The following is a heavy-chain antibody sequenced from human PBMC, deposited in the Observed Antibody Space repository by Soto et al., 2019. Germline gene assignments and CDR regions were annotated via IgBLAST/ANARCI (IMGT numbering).Heavy chain of an antibody. V-gene: IGHV3-48*02. CDR3: AKDLGGYTYIFDY. D-gene: IGHD5-18*01. J-gene: IGHJ4*02. Sequence: GGSLRLSCAASGFTFSSYSMNWVRQAPGKGLEWVSYISSSSSTIYYADSVKGRFTISRDNSKNTLYLQMNSLRDEDTAVYYCAKDLGGYTYIFDYWGQGTLVTVSS. CDR1: GFTFSSYS. CDR2: ISSSSSTI.